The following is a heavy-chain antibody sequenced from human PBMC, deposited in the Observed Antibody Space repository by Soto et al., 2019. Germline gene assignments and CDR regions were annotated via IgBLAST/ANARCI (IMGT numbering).Heavy chain of an antibody. CDR3: GRDRPGSQHYFDY. V-gene: IGHV4-59*12. Sequence: SETLSLTCSVLDGTISSFYWRWIRHPPGKGLEWIGYIYYSGSSNYNPSLKSRVTISVDTSKNQFSLKLNSMTAADTAMFYCGRDRPGSQHYFDYWGQGNMVTVSS. D-gene: IGHD3-10*01. CDR1: DGTISSFY. CDR2: IYYSGSS. J-gene: IGHJ4*02.